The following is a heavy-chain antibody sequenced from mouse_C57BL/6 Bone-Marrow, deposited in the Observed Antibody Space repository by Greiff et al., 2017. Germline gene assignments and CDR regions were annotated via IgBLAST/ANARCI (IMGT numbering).Heavy chain of an antibody. D-gene: IGHD1-1*01. J-gene: IGHJ4*01. CDR1: GYSFTDYN. V-gene: IGHV1-39*01. Sequence: EVKLQESGPELVKPGASVKISCKASGYSFTDYNMNWVKQSNGKSLEWIGVINPNYGTTSYNQKFKGKATLTVDKSSSTAYMQLNSLTSEASAVYYCAGDYYGNDLYAMDYWGQGTSVTVAS. CDR2: INPNYGTT. CDR3: AGDYYGNDLYAMDY.